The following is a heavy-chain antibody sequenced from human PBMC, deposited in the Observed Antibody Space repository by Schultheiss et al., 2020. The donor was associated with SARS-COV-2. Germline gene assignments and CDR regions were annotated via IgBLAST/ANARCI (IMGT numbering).Heavy chain of an antibody. CDR1: GYTFTGYY. J-gene: IGHJ6*02. D-gene: IGHD3-16*02. CDR3: ESQLRLGELSLYPYYYYHDGMNV. V-gene: IGHV1-2*06. CDR2: INPNSGGT. Sequence: ASVKVSCKASGYTFTGYYMHWVRQAPGQGLEWMGRINPNSGGTNYAQKFQGRVTMTRDTSISTAYMELSRLRSDDTAVYYCESQLRLGELSLYPYYYYHDGMNVWGQGTTVTVSS.